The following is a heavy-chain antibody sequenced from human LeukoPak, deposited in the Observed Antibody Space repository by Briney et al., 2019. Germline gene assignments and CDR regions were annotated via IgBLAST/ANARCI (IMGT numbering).Heavy chain of an antibody. V-gene: IGHV1-18*01. J-gene: IGHJ6*02. CDR2: ISAYNGNT. CDR3: AGAFGGVGAPLNYYYYYGMDV. CDR1: GYTFTSYG. Sequence: ASVKVSCKASGYTFTSYGISWVRQAPGQGLEWMGWISAYNGNTNYAQKLQGRVTMTTDTSTSTAYMGVRSLRSDDTAVYYCAGAFGGVGAPLNYYYYYGMDVWGQGTTVTVSS. D-gene: IGHD1-26*01.